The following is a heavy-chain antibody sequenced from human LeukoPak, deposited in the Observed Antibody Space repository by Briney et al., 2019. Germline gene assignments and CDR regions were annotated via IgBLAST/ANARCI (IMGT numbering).Heavy chain of an antibody. CDR1: GGSISSGNW. V-gene: IGHV4-4*02. D-gene: IGHD6-13*01. CDR2: IYHSGST. J-gene: IGHJ4*02. CDR3: ARSPPVVSSWYFDY. Sequence: SETLSLTCAVSGGSISSGNWWSWVRQPPGKGLEWIGEIYHSGSTNYNPSLKSRVTISVDKSKNQFSLKLSSVTAADTAVYYCARSPPVVSSWYFDYWGQGTLVTVSS.